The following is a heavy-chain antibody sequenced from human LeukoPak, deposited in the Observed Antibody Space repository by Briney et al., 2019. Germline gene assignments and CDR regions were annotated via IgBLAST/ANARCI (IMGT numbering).Heavy chain of an antibody. J-gene: IGHJ4*02. CDR1: GGSISSHY. CDR2: INYTGST. V-gene: IGHV4-59*11. Sequence: SETLSLTCTVSGGSISSHYWSWVPQSPGRGREGMGYINYTGSTNYNPSLKSRATISVDSSKNQFSLNLRTVTSADTAVYYSTRLHYSGSALSSYFDYWGQGTLVTVSS. CDR3: TRLHYSGSALSSYFDY. D-gene: IGHD3-10*01.